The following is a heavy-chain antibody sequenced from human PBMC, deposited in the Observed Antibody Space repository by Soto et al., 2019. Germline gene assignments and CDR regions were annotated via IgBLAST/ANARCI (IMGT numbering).Heavy chain of an antibody. V-gene: IGHV4-4*02. CDR3: AYSTGWYRHDV. CDR2: IFHSGDT. Sequence: QVQLQESGPGLVKPSGTLSLTCAVSGDSISNSRWWTWVRQPPGKGLEWIGDIFHSGDTNYNPSLNSGVFISVDKSQNQFSLKVSSVTAADTGVYYCAYSTGWYRHDVWGQGTLVTVSS. J-gene: IGHJ3*01. D-gene: IGHD6-19*01. CDR1: GDSISNSRW.